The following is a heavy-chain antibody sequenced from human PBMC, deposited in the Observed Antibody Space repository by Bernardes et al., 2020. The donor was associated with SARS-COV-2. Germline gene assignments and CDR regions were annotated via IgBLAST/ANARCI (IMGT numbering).Heavy chain of an antibody. CDR3: ARGFDY. CDR2: IYYSGST. V-gene: IGHV4-59*01. Sequence: PATLCSTCTVSGGSIRSSYWSWIRQPPGQGLAWIGYIYYSGSTHYNPSLKSRVTISVDTSKNQFSLKLSSVTAADTAVYYCARGFDYWGQGTLVTVSS. J-gene: IGHJ4*02. CDR1: GGSIRSSY.